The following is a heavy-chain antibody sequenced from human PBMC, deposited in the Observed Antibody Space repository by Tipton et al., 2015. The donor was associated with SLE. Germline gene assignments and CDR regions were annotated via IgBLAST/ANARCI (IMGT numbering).Heavy chain of an antibody. J-gene: IGHJ6*02. Sequence: TLSLTCTVSGDSISSSRYYWAWIRQPPGKGLEWIGEINHSGTTNYNPSLKSQLTISVDTSKNQFSLKLSSVTAADTAVYYCARTGVMVRGVIRYYYYGMDVWGQGTTVTVSS. CDR1: GDSISSSRYY. CDR2: INHSGTT. CDR3: ARTGVMVRGVIRYYYYGMDV. V-gene: IGHV4-39*07. D-gene: IGHD3-10*01.